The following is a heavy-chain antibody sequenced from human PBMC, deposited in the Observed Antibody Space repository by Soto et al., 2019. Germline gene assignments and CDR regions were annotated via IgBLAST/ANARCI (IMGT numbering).Heavy chain of an antibody. CDR1: GFSFSDYS. CDR2: ISSSSSTI. CDR3: ARVPLWFGEFQYNWFDP. J-gene: IGHJ5*02. Sequence: GGSLRLSCAASGFSFSDYSMNWVRQAPGKGLEWLSYISSSSSTIYYADSVKGRFTISRDNSKNTLYLQMNSLRAEDTAVYYCARVPLWFGEFQYNWFDPWGQGTLVTVSS. D-gene: IGHD3-10*01. V-gene: IGHV3-48*01.